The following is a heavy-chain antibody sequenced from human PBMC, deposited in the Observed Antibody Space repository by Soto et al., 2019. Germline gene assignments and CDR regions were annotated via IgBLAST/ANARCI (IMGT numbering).Heavy chain of an antibody. V-gene: IGHV4-39*01. CDR3: ARHVSSGSGSYYYYYYGMDV. CDR2: IYYSGST. CDR1: GGSISSSSYY. J-gene: IGHJ6*02. Sequence: SETLSLTCTVSGGSISSSSYYWGWIRQPPGKGLEWIGSIYYSGSTYYNPSLKSRVTISVDTSKNQFSLKLSSVTAADTAVYYCARHVSSGSGSYYYYYYGMDVWGQGTTVTVSS. D-gene: IGHD3-10*01.